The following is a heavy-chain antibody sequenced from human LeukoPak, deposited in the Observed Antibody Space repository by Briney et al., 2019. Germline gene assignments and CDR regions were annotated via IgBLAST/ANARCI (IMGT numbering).Heavy chain of an antibody. CDR2: ITGSGGST. D-gene: IGHD3-3*01. CDR3: ARDERLLSFLK. V-gene: IGHV3-23*01. J-gene: IGHJ4*02. CDR1: GFTFDDYA. Sequence: GRSLRLSCAASGFTFDDYAMHWVRQAPGKGLEWVSGITGSGGSTYYADSVKGRFTISRDNSKNTLYLQMNSLRAEDTAIYYCARDERLLSFLKWGQGTLVTVSS.